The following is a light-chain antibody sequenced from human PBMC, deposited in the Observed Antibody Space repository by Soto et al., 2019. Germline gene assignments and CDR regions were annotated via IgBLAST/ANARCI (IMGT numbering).Light chain of an antibody. V-gene: IGLV2-14*01. CDR3: NSYASSRTFV. J-gene: IGLJ1*01. CDR1: TNDVGYYRY. CDR2: EVN. Sequence: QSALTQPASVSGSPGQSITISCTGTTNDVGYYRYVSWYQQHPGKAPKLLIFEVNNRPSGVSDRFSGSKSGNTASLTISGLQAEDEADYYCNSYASSRTFVFGTGTKLTVL.